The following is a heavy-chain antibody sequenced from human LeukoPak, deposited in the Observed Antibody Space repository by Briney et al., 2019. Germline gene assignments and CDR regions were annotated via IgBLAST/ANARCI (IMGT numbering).Heavy chain of an antibody. D-gene: IGHD3-10*01. Sequence: PPETLSLTCTVSGGSISSSSYYWGWVRQPPGQGLEWIGSIRYTHTGSTYYNPSLKSRVTMSGDTSNNQFSLKVTSVTAADTAVYYCARRPTTMDAFDIWGPGTMVTVSS. CDR1: GGSISSSSYY. CDR3: ARRPTTMDAFDI. V-gene: IGHV4-39*01. CDR2: IRYTHTGST. J-gene: IGHJ3*02.